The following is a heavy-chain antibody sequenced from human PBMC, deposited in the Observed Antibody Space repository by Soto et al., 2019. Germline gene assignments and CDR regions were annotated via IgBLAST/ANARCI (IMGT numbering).Heavy chain of an antibody. Sequence: SVKVSCKASGGTFSSYAISWVRQAPGQGLEWMGGIIPIFGTANYAQKFQGRVTITADESTSTAYMELSSLRSEDTAVYYCARQRGALAGKTIDSWGQGTLVTVSS. CDR1: GGTFSSYA. CDR3: ARQRGALAGKTIDS. D-gene: IGHD6-19*01. J-gene: IGHJ4*02. CDR2: IIPIFGTA. V-gene: IGHV1-69*13.